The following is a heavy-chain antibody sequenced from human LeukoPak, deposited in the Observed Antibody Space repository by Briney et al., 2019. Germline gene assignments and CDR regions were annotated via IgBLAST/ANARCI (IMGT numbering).Heavy chain of an antibody. CDR1: GFTVSSNY. Sequence: PGGSLRLSCAASGFTVSSNYMSWVRQAPGKGLEWVSVIYSGGSTYYADSVKGRFTISRDNSKNTLSLQMNSLRAEDTAVYHCAREGGTVVRGIPYYYMDVWGKGTTVTISS. V-gene: IGHV3-66*01. J-gene: IGHJ6*03. CDR2: IYSGGST. CDR3: AREGGTVVRGIPYYYMDV. D-gene: IGHD3-10*01.